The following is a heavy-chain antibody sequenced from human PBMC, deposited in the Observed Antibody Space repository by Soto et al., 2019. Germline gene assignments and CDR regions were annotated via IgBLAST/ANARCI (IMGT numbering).Heavy chain of an antibody. D-gene: IGHD4-17*01. V-gene: IGHV4-30-4*01. J-gene: IGHJ5*02. Sequence: PSETLSLTCTVSGGSISSGDYYWSWIRQPPGKGLEWIGYIYYSGSTNYNPSLKSRVTISVDTSKNQFSLKLSSVTAADTAVYYCPKGNDYGGWFAPWGQETLVTVP. CDR1: GGSISSGDYY. CDR2: IYYSGST. CDR3: PKGNDYGGWFAP.